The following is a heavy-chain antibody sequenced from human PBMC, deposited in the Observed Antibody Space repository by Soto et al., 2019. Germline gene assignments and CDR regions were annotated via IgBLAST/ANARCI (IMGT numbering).Heavy chain of an antibody. D-gene: IGHD1-26*01. V-gene: IGHV3-33*01. J-gene: IGHJ4*02. CDR2: IWYDGSNR. CDR1: GFTFTNYG. Sequence: GGSLRLSCAASGFTFTNYGMHWVRQAPGKGLEWVAVIWYDGSNRFYADSVKGRFTISKDNSQNMLYLQMHSLRPEDTAVYYCTRDPYGGSRYYFDSWGQETLVTVSS. CDR3: TRDPYGGSRYYFDS.